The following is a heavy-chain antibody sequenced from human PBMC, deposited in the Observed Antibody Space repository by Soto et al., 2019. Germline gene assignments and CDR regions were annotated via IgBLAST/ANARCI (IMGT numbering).Heavy chain of an antibody. D-gene: IGHD3-3*02. CDR3: ARSRLALPYSASHWFDP. Sequence: GGSLRLSCPASGFTFSTYGMNWVRQAPGKGLDLLSSIIDSGHYIYYSASVKGRFTISRANAKNSLFLQMNSFRGQDTAVYYFARSRLALPYSASHWFDPCGHETPLTLSS. CDR2: IIDSGHYI. CDR1: GFTFSTYG. J-gene: IGHJ5*02. V-gene: IGHV3-21*01.